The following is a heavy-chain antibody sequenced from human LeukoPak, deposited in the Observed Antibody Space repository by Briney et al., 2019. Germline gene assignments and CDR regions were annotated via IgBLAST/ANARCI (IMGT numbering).Heavy chain of an antibody. CDR2: INHSGST. D-gene: IGHD1-26*01. J-gene: IGHJ3*02. CDR1: GGSFSGYY. V-gene: IGHV4-34*01. Sequence: SETLSLTCAVYGGSFSGYYWSWIRQPPGKGLEWIGEINHSGSTNYNPSLKSRVTISVDTSKNQFSLKLSSVTAADTAVYYCARVGPYSGSYYAAFDIWGQGTMVTVSS. CDR3: ARVGPYSGSYYAAFDI.